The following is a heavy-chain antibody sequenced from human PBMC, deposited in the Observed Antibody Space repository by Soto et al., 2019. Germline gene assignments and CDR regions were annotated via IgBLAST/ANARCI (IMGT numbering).Heavy chain of an antibody. CDR1: GFTLSGYA. CDR3: VRRARPHFYYMDV. J-gene: IGHJ6*03. Sequence: EVQLAESGGGLAQPGGSLRLSCAASGFTLSGYAMDWVRQAPGKGLEYVSGISSNGVGTYYANSVQGRFTISRDNSKNKVYLQMGSLRSEDMAVCYCVRRARPHFYYMDVWGKGTTVTVSS. D-gene: IGHD6-6*01. V-gene: IGHV3-64*01. CDR2: ISSNGVGT.